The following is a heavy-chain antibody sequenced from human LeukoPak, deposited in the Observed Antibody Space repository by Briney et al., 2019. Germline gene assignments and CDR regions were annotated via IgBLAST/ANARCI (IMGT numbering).Heavy chain of an antibody. V-gene: IGHV4-31*03. CDR3: ARHYDSSGYHLSPFDF. J-gene: IGHJ4*02. D-gene: IGHD3-22*01. CDR2: IYYSGST. CDR1: GGSISSAAYY. Sequence: ASETLSLTCTVSGGSISSAAYYWSWIRQHPGKGLEWIGYIYYSGSTYYNPSLKSRVTISVDTSKNQFSLKLSSVTAADTAVYYCARHYDSSGYHLSPFDFWGRGILVTVSS.